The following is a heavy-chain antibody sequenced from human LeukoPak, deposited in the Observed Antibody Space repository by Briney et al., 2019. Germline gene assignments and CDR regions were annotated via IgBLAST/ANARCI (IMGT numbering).Heavy chain of an antibody. J-gene: IGHJ4*02. Sequence: GRSLRLSCAASGFTFSSYDMHWVRQAPGKGLEGVAVIRYDGSNKYYADSVKGRFTISRDNSKNTLYLQMNSLRAEDTAVYYCARVRDSSSWYVNYFDYWGQGTLVTVSS. V-gene: IGHV3-33*01. CDR1: GFTFSSYD. CDR2: IRYDGSNK. D-gene: IGHD6-13*01. CDR3: ARVRDSSSWYVNYFDY.